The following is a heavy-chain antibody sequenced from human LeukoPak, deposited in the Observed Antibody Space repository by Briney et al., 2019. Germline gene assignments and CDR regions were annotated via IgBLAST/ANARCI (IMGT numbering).Heavy chain of an antibody. CDR3: ASPITMVRGDRFDP. Sequence: KSSETLSLTCAVYGGSFSGYYWSWIRQPPGKGLEWIGEINHSGSTNYNPSLKSRVTISVDTYKNQFSLKLSSVTAADTAVYYCASPITMVRGDRFDPWGQGTLVTVSS. D-gene: IGHD3-10*01. V-gene: IGHV4-34*01. CDR1: GGSFSGYY. CDR2: INHSGST. J-gene: IGHJ5*02.